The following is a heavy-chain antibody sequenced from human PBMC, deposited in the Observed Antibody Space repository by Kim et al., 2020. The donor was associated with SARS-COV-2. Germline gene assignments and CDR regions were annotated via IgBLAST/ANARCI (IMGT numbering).Heavy chain of an antibody. V-gene: IGHV3-23*01. J-gene: IGHJ4*02. Sequence: YADSVEGRFTISRDNSKNTLDLEMNYLRREDTAMYYCAKEVGYNLAPFDYWGQGALVTVSS. CDR3: AKEVGYNLAPFDY. D-gene: IGHD5-18*01.